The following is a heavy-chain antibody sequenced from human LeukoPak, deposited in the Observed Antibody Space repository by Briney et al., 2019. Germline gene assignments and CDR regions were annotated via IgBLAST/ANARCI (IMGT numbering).Heavy chain of an antibody. CDR3: ARRFLHSSGWYLRGNWFDP. CDR1: GGSISSGGYS. V-gene: IGHV4-30-4*07. D-gene: IGHD6-19*01. J-gene: IGHJ5*02. Sequence: PSETLSLTCAVSGGSISSGGYSWSWIRQPPGKGLEWIGYIYYSGSTNYNPSLKSRVTISVDTSKNQFSLKLSSVTAADTAVYYCARRFLHSSGWYLRGNWFDPWGQGTLVTVSS. CDR2: IYYSGST.